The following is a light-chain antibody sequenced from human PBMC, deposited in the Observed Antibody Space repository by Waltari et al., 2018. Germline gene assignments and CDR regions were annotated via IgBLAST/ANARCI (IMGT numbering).Light chain of an antibody. CDR2: GAS. J-gene: IGKJ1*01. CDR1: QSVRTN. Sequence: VLLTQSPASLSVSPGDTVILSCRASQSVRTNLVWYQQKAGQAPRTLIYGASTRASGVPSRFSGSGSETDFTLIISSLQSEDAAVYYCQQGNHWPYTFGQGTKVEIK. CDR3: QQGNHWPYT. V-gene: IGKV3-15*01.